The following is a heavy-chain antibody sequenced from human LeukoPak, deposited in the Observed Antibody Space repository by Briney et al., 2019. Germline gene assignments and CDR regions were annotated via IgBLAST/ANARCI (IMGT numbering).Heavy chain of an antibody. CDR3: AKDWAYYYDNYGLDY. V-gene: IGHV3-11*04. CDR1: GFTFSDYY. J-gene: IGHJ4*02. Sequence: NPGGSLRLSCAASGFTFSDYYMSWIRQAPGKGLEWVSHISSSGSTIDYADSVRGRFTISRDNAKNSLYLQMNSLRAEDTAVYYCAKDWAYYYDNYGLDYWGQGTPVTVSS. D-gene: IGHD3-22*01. CDR2: ISSSGSTI.